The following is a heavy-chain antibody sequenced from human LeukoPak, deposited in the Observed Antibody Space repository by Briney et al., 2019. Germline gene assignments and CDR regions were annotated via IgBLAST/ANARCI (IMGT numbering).Heavy chain of an antibody. D-gene: IGHD2-15*01. CDR3: ARQYCSGGSCYVDAFDI. CDR2: ISSSSSSYI. CDR1: GFTFSSYS. V-gene: IGHV3-21*01. Sequence: PGGSLRLSCAASGFTFSSYSMNWVRQAPGKGLEWVSSISSSSSSYIYYADSVKGRFTISRDHAKNSLYLQMNSLRAEDTAVYYCARQYCSGGSCYVDAFDIWGQGTMVTVSS. J-gene: IGHJ3*02.